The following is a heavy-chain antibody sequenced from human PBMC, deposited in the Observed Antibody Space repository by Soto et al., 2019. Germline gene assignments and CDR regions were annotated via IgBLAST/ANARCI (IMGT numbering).Heavy chain of an antibody. J-gene: IGHJ6*02. CDR3: ARDPPIAVAGFYYYYYGMDV. CDR2: ISAYNGNT. CDR1: GYTFTSHG. Sequence: ASVKVSCKASGYTFTSHGISWVRQAPGQGLEWMGWISAYNGNTNYAQKLQGRVTMTTDTSTSTAYMELRSLRSDDTAVYYCARDPPIAVAGFYYYYYGMDVWGQGTTVTVSS. V-gene: IGHV1-18*01. D-gene: IGHD6-19*01.